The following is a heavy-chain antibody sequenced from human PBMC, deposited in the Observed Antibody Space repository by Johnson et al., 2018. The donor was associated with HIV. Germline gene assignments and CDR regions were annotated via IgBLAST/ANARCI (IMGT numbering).Heavy chain of an antibody. CDR1: GITVSSNY. CDR3: ARSRWADDAFDG. D-gene: IGHD1-26*01. J-gene: IGHJ3*01. V-gene: IGHV3-74*03. CDR2: IDTEGSCT. Sequence: VQLVESGGGLVQPGGSLRLSCVVSGITVSSNYMNWVRQAPGKGLEWVSLIDTEGSCTTSADSVKGRFTISRGNAKNTVYLQMISLRAEDMAVYYCARSRWADDAFDGWGQGTMVTVSS.